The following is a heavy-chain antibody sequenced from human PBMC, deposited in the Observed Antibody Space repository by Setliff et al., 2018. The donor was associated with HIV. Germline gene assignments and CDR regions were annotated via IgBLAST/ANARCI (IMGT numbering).Heavy chain of an antibody. V-gene: IGHV4-61*02. D-gene: IGHD5-12*01. J-gene: IGHJ5*01. Sequence: TLSLTCTVSGGSIDSGNYDWNWVRQPGGKGLEWIGRIYTRGSTKYSPTFESRVTMSLDTSKNQFSLNLRSVTAADTALYYCVRSGCNGNICYDSRGWLDSWGQGTQVTVPQ. CDR3: VRSGCNGNICYDSRGWLDS. CDR1: GGSIDSGNYD. CDR2: IYTRGST.